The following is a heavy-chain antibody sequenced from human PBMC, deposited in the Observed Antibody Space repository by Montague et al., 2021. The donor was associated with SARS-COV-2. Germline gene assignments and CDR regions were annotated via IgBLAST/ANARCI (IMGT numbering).Heavy chain of an antibody. CDR2: INHSGST. J-gene: IGHJ4*02. CDR1: GASFNGYY. CDR3: TRRLHGFNRHYFDY. V-gene: IGHV4-34*01. D-gene: IGHD5-24*01. Sequence: SETLSLTCAVYGASFNGYYWTWIHQPPGKGLEWIGEINHSGSTSYNPSLRSRVTISVDTSKNQFSLKLTSVTAADTAVYYCTRRLHGFNRHYFDYWGQGTLVTVSS.